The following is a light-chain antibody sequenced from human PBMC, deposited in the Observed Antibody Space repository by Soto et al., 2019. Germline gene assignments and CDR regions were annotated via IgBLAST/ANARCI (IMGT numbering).Light chain of an antibody. CDR2: GAS. CDR3: QQRSDWIT. Sequence: EIVMTQSPHPLSVSTGERATLSFRASQSVSSNLAWYQQKPGQAPRILIYGASTRATGVPARFSGSGSGTEFTLTISSLQPEDFAVYYCQQRSDWITFGQGTLLEIK. V-gene: IGKV3-15*01. CDR1: QSVSSN. J-gene: IGKJ5*01.